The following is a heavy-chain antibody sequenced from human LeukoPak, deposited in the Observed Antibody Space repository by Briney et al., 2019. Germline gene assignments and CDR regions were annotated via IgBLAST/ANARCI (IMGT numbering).Heavy chain of an antibody. Sequence: GSXXLXCXAXXFTXSXYSMNWVRQAPGKGLEWVSSISSSSSYIYYADSVKGRFTISRDNAKNSLYLQMNSLRAEDTAVYYCARRHDYSNYPDYWGQGTLVTVSS. CDR3: ARRHDYSNYPDY. CDR2: ISSSSSYI. V-gene: IGHV3-21*01. D-gene: IGHD4-11*01. J-gene: IGHJ4*02. CDR1: XFTXSXYS.